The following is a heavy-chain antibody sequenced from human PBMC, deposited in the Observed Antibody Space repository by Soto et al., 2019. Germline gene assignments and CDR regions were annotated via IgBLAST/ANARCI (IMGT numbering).Heavy chain of an antibody. D-gene: IGHD6-19*01. CDR1: GGSVSSGSYY. CDR3: ARDKGIAVAVDYYYYYYGMDV. CDR2: IYYSGST. Sequence: SETLSLTCTVSGGSVSSGSYYWSWIRQPPGKGLEWIGYIYYSGSTNYNPSLKSRVTISVDTSKNQFSLKLSSVTAADTAVYYCARDKGIAVAVDYYYYYYGMDVWGQGTTVTVSS. V-gene: IGHV4-61*01. J-gene: IGHJ6*02.